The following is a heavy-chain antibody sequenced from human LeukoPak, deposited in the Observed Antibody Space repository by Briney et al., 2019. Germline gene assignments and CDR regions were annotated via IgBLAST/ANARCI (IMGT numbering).Heavy chain of an antibody. V-gene: IGHV3-30*02. CDR3: ARDRLEALAGTRGFDY. J-gene: IGHJ4*02. Sequence: PGGSLRLSCAASGFTFSNYGMHWVRLAPGKGLEWVALTLLNGNNNYYADSVKGRFTISRDNSKNTLYLQMNSLRPEDTAVYSCARDRLEALAGTRGFDYWGQGILVTVSS. D-gene: IGHD6-19*01. CDR2: TLLNGNNN. CDR1: GFTFSNYG.